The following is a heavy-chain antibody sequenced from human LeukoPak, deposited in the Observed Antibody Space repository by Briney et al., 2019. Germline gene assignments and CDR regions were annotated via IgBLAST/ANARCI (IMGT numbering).Heavy chain of an antibody. Sequence: GGSLRLARAASGFTFSNAWMSWVRQAPGKGLEWVASIGPSSSSIYYADSVKGRLPISRDNAKNSMYLQVNSLRGEDTAVYYCAREEGIVVGDGFDYWGQGTLVTVSS. CDR2: IGPSSSSI. D-gene: IGHD2-2*01. J-gene: IGHJ4*02. V-gene: IGHV3-21*01. CDR3: AREEGIVVGDGFDY. CDR1: GFTFSNAW.